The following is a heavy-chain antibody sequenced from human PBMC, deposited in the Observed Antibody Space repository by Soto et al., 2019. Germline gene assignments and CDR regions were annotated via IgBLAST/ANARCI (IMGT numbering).Heavy chain of an antibody. V-gene: IGHV3-64*01. CDR2: ISSNGAST. D-gene: IGHD1-26*01. CDR1: GFTFSSYA. J-gene: IGHJ6*02. CDR3: ARVRRIAGDYYYYCMDV. Sequence: GGSLRLSCAASGFTFSSYAMHWVRQAPGKGLEYVSAISSNGASTYYANSVKGRFTISRDNSKNTLYLQMGSLRAEDMSVYYCARVRRIAGDYYYYCMDVWGQGTTVTVSS.